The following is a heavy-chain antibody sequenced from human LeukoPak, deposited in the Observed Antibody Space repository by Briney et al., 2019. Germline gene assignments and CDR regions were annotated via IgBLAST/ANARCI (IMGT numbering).Heavy chain of an antibody. CDR1: GFSFSSSY. CDR2: FYRGDST. Sequence: GGSLRLSCAASGFSFSSSYMYWVRQAPGKGLEWVSFFYRGDSTYYAESVRGRFTISRDNSKNTLYLLMNSLIPEDTAVYYCAREVVSIPSYFDSWGQGTLVTVSS. V-gene: IGHV3-53*01. CDR3: AREVVSIPSYFDS. D-gene: IGHD2-21*01. J-gene: IGHJ4*02.